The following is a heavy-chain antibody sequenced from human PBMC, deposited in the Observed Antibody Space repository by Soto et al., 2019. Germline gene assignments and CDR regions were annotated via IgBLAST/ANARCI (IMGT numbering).Heavy chain of an antibody. J-gene: IGHJ5*02. CDR1: GFTFSSYS. CDR2: ISSSSSYI. V-gene: IGHV3-21*01. D-gene: IGHD3-10*01. CDR3: ARDRSITMVRGKGKEFDP. Sequence: GGSLRLSCAASGFTFSSYSMNWVRQAPGKGLEWVSSISSSSSYIYYADSVKGRFTISRDNAKNSLYLQMNSLRAEDTAVYYCARDRSITMVRGKGKEFDPWGQGTLVTVSS.